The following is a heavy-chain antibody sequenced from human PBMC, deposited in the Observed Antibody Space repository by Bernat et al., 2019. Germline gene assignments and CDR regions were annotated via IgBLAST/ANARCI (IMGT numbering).Heavy chain of an antibody. J-gene: IGHJ4*02. CDR1: GFTFNNYG. D-gene: IGHD5-18*01. Sequence: QVQLVESGGGVVQPGRSLRLSCAASGFTFNNYGIHWVRQAPGKGLEWVAVVWYDGSNKYYADSVRGRFTISRDNTKTTVDLQMNSLRAEDTAVYFCARDSSAYSPLDYWGQGTLVTVS. CDR3: ARDSSAYSPLDY. V-gene: IGHV3-33*01. CDR2: VWYDGSNK.